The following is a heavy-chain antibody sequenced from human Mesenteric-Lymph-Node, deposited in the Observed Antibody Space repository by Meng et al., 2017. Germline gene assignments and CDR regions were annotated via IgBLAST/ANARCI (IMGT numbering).Heavy chain of an antibody. D-gene: IGHD3-10*01. J-gene: IGHJ4*02. CDR1: RDTFTSNY. CDR3: ATTPTHTLGSDIDY. CDR2: IDPSGESP. V-gene: IGHV1-46*01. Sequence: QVQLVQSGAEVKKPGASVKASCKASRDTFTSNYMHWVRQAPGQGLEWLGIIDPSGESPSYAQKFRGRVTMTRDTSTSTVYMELISLGSDDTAVYYCATTPTHTLGSDIDYWGQGTLVTVSS.